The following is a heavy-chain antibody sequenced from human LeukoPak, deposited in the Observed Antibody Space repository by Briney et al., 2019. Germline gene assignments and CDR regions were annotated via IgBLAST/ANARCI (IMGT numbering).Heavy chain of an antibody. J-gene: IGHJ4*02. CDR1: GFTFTSYA. CDR3: AKGTDTTGRQNFDI. CDR2: ITSIGDGT. D-gene: IGHD2-8*02. V-gene: IGHV3-23*01. Sequence: PGGSLRLSCEASGFTFTSYAMHWDRQAPRKGLEWLSRITSIGDGTFYIDSLRGRFTISRDNAKKAVFLQMKSLRRGDSALYFCAKGTDTTGRQNFDIWGQGTLVTVSS.